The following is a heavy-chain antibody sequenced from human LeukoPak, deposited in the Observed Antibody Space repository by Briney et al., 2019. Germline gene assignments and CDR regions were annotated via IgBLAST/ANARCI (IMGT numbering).Heavy chain of an antibody. CDR3: ARSFSDFWSGYYPPIPYYYYYYYMDV. Sequence: PSETLSLTCTVSGGSISSYYWSWIRQPAGKGLEWIGRIYTSGSTNYNPSLKSRVTMSVDTSKNRFSLKLSSVAAADTAVYYCARSFSDFWSGYYPPIPYYYYYYYMDVWGKGTTVTVSS. J-gene: IGHJ6*03. D-gene: IGHD3-3*01. V-gene: IGHV4-4*07. CDR2: IYTSGST. CDR1: GGSISSYY.